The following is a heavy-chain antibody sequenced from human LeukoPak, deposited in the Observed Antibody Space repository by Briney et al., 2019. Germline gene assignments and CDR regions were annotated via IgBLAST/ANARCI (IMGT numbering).Heavy chain of an antibody. CDR3: APIAAAGTNNWFDP. Sequence: ASVKVSCKVSGYTLTELSMHWVRQAPGKGLEWMGGFDPEDGETIYAQKFQGRVTMTEDTSTDTASMELSSLRSEDTAVYYCAPIAAAGTNNWFDPWGQGTLVTVSS. D-gene: IGHD6-13*01. J-gene: IGHJ5*02. V-gene: IGHV1-24*01. CDR1: GYTLTELS. CDR2: FDPEDGET.